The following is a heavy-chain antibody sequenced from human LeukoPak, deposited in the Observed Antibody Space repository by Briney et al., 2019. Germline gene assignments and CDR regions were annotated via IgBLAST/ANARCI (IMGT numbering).Heavy chain of an antibody. Sequence: GGSLTLSCAVSGCTFSSYYMSWVRQAPGKGLEWVSVIYDGGGTNYDDSVKGRFTISRDNSKNQMYLQMNTLNAADPAVYYFGSTYCIGDSCYSGYWGQGTLVTVSS. CDR2: IYDGGGT. J-gene: IGHJ4*02. CDR1: GCTFSSYY. CDR3: GSTYCIGDSCYSGY. V-gene: IGHV3-66*01. D-gene: IGHD2-15*01.